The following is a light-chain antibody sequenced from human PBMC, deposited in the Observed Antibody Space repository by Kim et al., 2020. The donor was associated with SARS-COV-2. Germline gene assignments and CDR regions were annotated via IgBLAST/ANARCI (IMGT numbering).Light chain of an antibody. CDR1: SGHSNYA. CDR3: QTWGTGPRV. V-gene: IGLV4-69*01. Sequence: QLVLTQSPSASASLGASVKLTCTLSSGHSNYAIAWHQQQPEKGPRYLMILNSDGSHSRGDGIPDRFSGSSSGAERYLTISSLQSEDEADYYCQTWGTGPRVFGGGTQLTVL. J-gene: IGLJ3*02. CDR2: LNSDGSH.